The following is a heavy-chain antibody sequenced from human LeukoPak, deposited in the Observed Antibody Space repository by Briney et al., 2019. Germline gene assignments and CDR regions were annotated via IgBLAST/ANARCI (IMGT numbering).Heavy chain of an antibody. CDR1: GGSISSGNYY. V-gene: IGHV4-61*02. D-gene: IGHD1/OR15-1a*01. CDR3: ARDLEHGWFDP. J-gene: IGHJ5*02. CDR2: IYTSGST. Sequence: PSETLSLTCTVSGGSISSGNYYWSWIRQPAGKGLEWIGRIYTSGSTNYNPSLKSRVTISVDTSRNQFSLELTSVTAADTAVYYCARDLEHGWFDPWGQGTLVTVSS.